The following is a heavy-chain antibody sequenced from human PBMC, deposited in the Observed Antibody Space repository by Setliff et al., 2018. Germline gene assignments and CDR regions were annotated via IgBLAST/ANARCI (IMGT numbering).Heavy chain of an antibody. CDR3: AKVKKQLIRGSGLDY. J-gene: IGHJ4*02. Sequence: PGGSLRLSCAASGFIFSNYGMYWVRQAPGKGLEWVAFIRYDGSNKYYEDSVKGRFTISRDNPENTLHLQMNSLRVEDTALYFCAKVKKQLIRGSGLDYWGQGTVVTVSS. V-gene: IGHV3-30*02. D-gene: IGHD2-8*01. CDR1: GFIFSNYG. CDR2: IRYDGSNK.